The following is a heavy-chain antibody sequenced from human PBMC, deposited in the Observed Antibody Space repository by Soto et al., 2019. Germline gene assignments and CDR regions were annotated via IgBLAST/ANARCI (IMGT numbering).Heavy chain of an antibody. CDR3: ASSRGAARPRYIWFDP. CDR1: GGSISSSSYY. CDR2: IYYSGST. J-gene: IGHJ5*02. V-gene: IGHV4-39*01. Sequence: QLQLQESGPGLVKPSETLSLTCTVSGGSISSSSYYWGWIRQPPGKGLEWIGSIYYSGSTYYNPSLKSRVTISVDTSKNQFSLKLSSVTAADTAVYYCASSRGAARPRYIWFDPWGQGTLVTVSS. D-gene: IGHD6-6*01.